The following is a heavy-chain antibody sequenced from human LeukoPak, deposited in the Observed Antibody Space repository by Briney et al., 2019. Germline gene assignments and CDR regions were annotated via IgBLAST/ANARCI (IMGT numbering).Heavy chain of an antibody. V-gene: IGHV4-39*01. CDR2: IYYSGST. J-gene: IGHJ6*02. CDR3: ARRKGNYYGMDV. CDR1: GGSISSSSYY. Sequence: PSETLSLTCTVSGGSISSSSYYWGWIRQPPGKGLEWIRSIYYSGSTYYNPSLKSRVTISVDTSKNQFSLKLSSVTAADTAVYYCARRKGNYYGMDVWGQGTTVTVSS.